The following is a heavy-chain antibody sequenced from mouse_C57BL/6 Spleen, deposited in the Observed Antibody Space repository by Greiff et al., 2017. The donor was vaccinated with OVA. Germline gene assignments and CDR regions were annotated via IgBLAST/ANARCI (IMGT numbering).Heavy chain of an antibody. CDR3: AKKADGYYAMDS. Sequence: VKLVESGPGLVKPSQSLSITCTVSGFSLTSYGVHWVRQSPGKGLEWLGVIWRCGSTDYNAAFMSRLSITKDNSKSQVFLKMNSLQADDTAIYYCAKKADGYYAMDSWGQGTSVTVSS. V-gene: IGHV2-5*01. CDR2: IWRCGST. CDR1: GFSLTSYG. J-gene: IGHJ4*01. D-gene: IGHD2-3*01.